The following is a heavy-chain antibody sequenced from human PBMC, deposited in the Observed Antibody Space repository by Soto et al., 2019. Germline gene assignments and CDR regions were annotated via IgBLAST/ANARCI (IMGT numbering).Heavy chain of an antibody. J-gene: IGHJ4*02. D-gene: IGHD1-26*01. CDR2: IIPMFGTP. Sequence: QVQLVQSGAEVKKPGSSVKVSCKASGDAFTNYIFDWVRQTPGQGLEWMGGIIPMFGTPKYAQTFQDRVTISADVSTGTAYLELTSLRFDDTAVYYCARGRDQPPVGLYFDSWGEGTRVTVSS. CDR3: ARGRDQPPVGLYFDS. CDR1: GDAFTNYI. V-gene: IGHV1-69*01.